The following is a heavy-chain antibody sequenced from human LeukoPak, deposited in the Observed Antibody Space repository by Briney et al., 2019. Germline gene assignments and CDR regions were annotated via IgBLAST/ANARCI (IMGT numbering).Heavy chain of an antibody. CDR3: AKAYNHILTGDDY. V-gene: IGHV3-23*01. CDR1: GFTFSNYA. CDR2: ISGSGGST. Sequence: GGSLRLSCAASGFTFSNYAMNWVRQAPGKGLEWVSGISGSGGSTYYADSVKGRFTISRDNSKNTLFLQMNSLRAEDTAVYYCAKAYNHILTGDDYWGQGTLVTVSS. D-gene: IGHD3-9*01. J-gene: IGHJ4*02.